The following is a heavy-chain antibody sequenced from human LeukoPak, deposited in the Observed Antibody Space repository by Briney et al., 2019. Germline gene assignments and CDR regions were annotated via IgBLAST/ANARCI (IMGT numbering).Heavy chain of an antibody. V-gene: IGHV4-61*01. D-gene: IGHD1-26*01. CDR3: ARGKYSGSSSYYYYYYMDV. CDR1: GGSISSGSYY. CDR2: IYYTGST. J-gene: IGHJ6*03. Sequence: SQTLSLTCTVSGGSISSGSYYWSWIRQPPGKGLEWIGHIYYTGSTNYNPSLKSRVTISVDTSKNQFSLKLSSVTAADTAVYYCARGKYSGSSSYYYYYYMDVWGKGTTVTVSS.